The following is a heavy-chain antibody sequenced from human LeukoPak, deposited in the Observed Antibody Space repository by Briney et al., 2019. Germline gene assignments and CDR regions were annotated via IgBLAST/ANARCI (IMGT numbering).Heavy chain of an antibody. CDR2: IYYSGST. D-gene: IGHD2-2*01. CDR3: ARAECSSTSCYGYFDY. V-gene: IGHV4-59*01. Sequence: SETLSLTCTVSGGSISSYYWSWIRQPPGKGLEWIGYIYYSGSTNYNPSLKSRVTISVDTSKNQFSLKLSSATAADTAVYYCARAECSSTSCYGYFDYWGQGTLVTVSS. J-gene: IGHJ4*02. CDR1: GGSISSYY.